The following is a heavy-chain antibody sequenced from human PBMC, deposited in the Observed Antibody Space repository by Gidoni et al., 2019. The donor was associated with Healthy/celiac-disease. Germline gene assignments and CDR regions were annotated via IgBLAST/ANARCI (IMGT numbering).Heavy chain of an antibody. CDR2: ISWNSGSI. Sequence: EVQLVESGGGLVQPGRSLRLSCAASGFTFDAYAMPWVRQAPGKGLEWVSGISWNSGSIGYADSVKGRFTISRDNAKNSLYLQMNSLRAEDTALYYCAKDRGFGRRRIAYYFDYWGQGTLVTVSS. CDR3: AKDRGFGRRRIAYYFDY. V-gene: IGHV3-9*01. J-gene: IGHJ4*02. D-gene: IGHD1-1*01. CDR1: GFTFDAYA.